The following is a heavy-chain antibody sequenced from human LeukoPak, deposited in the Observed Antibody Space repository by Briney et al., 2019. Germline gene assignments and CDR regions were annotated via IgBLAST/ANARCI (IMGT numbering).Heavy chain of an antibody. CDR3: TTDPFYDSAGFGF. CDR2: IEAKAHGGTT. J-gene: IGHJ4*02. D-gene: IGHD3-22*01. Sequence: GGSLRLSCAASSYTFSDAWMNWVRQAPGKGLEWVGRIEAKAHGGTTNYAAPVKGRFTISRDDSKNTLYLQMSSLKTEDTAVYYCTTDPFYDSAGFGFWGQGTLVTVS. CDR1: SYTFSDAW. V-gene: IGHV3-15*07.